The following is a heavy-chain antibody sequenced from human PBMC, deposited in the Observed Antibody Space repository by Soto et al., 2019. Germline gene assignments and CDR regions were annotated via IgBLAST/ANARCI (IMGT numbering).Heavy chain of an antibody. J-gene: IGHJ6*02. Sequence: PGGSLRLSCAAPGFTFSSYWMSWVRQAPGKGLEWVANIKQDGSEKYYVDSVKGRFTISRDNAKNSLYLQMNSLRAEDTAVYYCARDLSSSWYRSLYYYYYGMDVCRQGTTVTVSS. CDR2: IKQDGSEK. CDR1: GFTFSSYW. V-gene: IGHV3-7*01. D-gene: IGHD6-13*01. CDR3: ARDLSSSWYRSLYYYYYGMDV.